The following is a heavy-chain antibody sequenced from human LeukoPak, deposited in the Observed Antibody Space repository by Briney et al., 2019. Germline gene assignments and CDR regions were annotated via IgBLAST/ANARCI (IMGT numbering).Heavy chain of an antibody. CDR1: GFTVSNYW. CDR3: ANSHEFKFVY. Sequence: GGSLRLSCAASGFTVSNYWMSWVRQAPGKGLEWVANIKQDGSETYYVDSVKGRFTISRDNAKNSLYLQMNSLRAEDTAVYYCANSHEFKFVYWGQGALVTVSS. V-gene: IGHV3-7*01. D-gene: IGHD3-10*01. J-gene: IGHJ4*02. CDR2: IKQDGSET.